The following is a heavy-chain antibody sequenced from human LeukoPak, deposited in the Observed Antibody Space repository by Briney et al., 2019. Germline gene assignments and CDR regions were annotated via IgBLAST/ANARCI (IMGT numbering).Heavy chain of an antibody. J-gene: IGHJ4*02. CDR3: ARQPPKNIVATIPFDY. D-gene: IGHD5-12*01. Sequence: GESLKISCKGSGYSFTSYWIGWVRQMPGKCLEWMGIIYPGGSDTRYSPSFQGQVTISADKSISTAYLQWSSLKASDTAMYYCARQPPKNIVATIPFDYWGQGTLVTVSS. CDR1: GYSFTSYW. CDR2: IYPGGSDT. V-gene: IGHV5-51*01.